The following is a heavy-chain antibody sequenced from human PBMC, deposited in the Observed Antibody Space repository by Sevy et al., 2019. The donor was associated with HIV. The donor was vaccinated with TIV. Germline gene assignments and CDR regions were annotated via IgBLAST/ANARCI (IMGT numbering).Heavy chain of an antibody. CDR1: GFTVNDKY. CDR3: VGLFLSYRSGWSYFDY. D-gene: IGHD6-19*01. Sequence: GGSLRLSCAISGFTVNDKYIIWVRQAPGKGLEWVSVIFSSGSTYYADSAKGGFTISRDNSKNTVDHQMNSLRAEDTAVYYCVGLFLSYRSGWSYFDYWGQGTLVTVSS. CDR2: IFSSGST. J-gene: IGHJ4*02. V-gene: IGHV3-66*02.